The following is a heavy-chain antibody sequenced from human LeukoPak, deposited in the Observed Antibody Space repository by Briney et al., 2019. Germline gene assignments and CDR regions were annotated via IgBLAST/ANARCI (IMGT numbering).Heavy chain of an antibody. V-gene: IGHV3-23*01. CDR2: ISGSGGST. J-gene: IGHJ4*02. D-gene: IGHD1-7*01. CDR3: AKVLVGTTCFEY. CDR1: GFTFSSHG. Sequence: PGGSLRLSCAASGFTFSSHGMSWVRQAPGKGLEWVSAISGSGGSTYYADSVKGRCTMSRDNSKNTLYLQMNSLRAEDTAVYYCAKVLVGTTCFEYWGQGTLVTVSS.